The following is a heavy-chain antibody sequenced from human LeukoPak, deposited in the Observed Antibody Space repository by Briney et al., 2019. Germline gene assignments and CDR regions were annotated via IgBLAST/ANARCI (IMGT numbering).Heavy chain of an antibody. CDR3: AKTENYDFWTFNWFDP. D-gene: IGHD3-3*01. CDR1: GFTFSSYA. J-gene: IGHJ5*02. V-gene: IGHV3-23*01. CDR2: ISGSGGST. Sequence: PGGSLRLSCAASGFTFSSYAMSWVRQAPGKGLEWVSAISGSGGSTYYADSVKGRFTISRDNSKSTLYLQMNSLRAEDTAVYYCAKTENYDFWTFNWFDPWGQGTLVTVSS.